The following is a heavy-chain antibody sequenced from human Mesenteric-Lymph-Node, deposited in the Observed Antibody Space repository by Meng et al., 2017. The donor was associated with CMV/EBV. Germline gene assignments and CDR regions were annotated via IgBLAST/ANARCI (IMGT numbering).Heavy chain of an antibody. CDR3: AGGIAAVGSRWFDP. Sequence: QVQLVHSGAEVKKPGSSVKVSCKASGGTFSSYTISWVRQAPGQGLEWMGWIIPILGIANYAQKFQGRVTITADKSTSTAYMELSSLRSEDTAVYYCAGGIAAVGSRWFDPWGQGTLVTVSS. CDR1: GGTFSSYT. D-gene: IGHD6-13*01. J-gene: IGHJ5*02. CDR2: IIPILGIA. V-gene: IGHV1-69*02.